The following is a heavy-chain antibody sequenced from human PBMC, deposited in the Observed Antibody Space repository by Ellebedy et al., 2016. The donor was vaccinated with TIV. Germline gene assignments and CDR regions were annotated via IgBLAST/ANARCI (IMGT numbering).Heavy chain of an antibody. CDR2: INPSSGTT. CDR1: GYIFTSYY. J-gene: IGHJ4*02. CDR3: ARDGTVPLYYFEY. Sequence: ASVKVSCXASGYIFTSYYMHWVRQAPGQGLEWMGIINPSSGTTSNAQKFQGRVTMTRDTSTSTVYMELSSLRSEDTAIYYCARDGTVPLYYFEYWGQGTLVTVST. D-gene: IGHD4-11*01. V-gene: IGHV1-46*03.